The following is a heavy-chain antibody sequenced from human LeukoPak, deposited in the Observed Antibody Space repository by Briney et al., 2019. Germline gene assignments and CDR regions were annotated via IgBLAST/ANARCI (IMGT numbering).Heavy chain of an antibody. CDR1: GYTFSSYA. CDR2: ISPYNGNT. CDR3: ARDNTWYFDL. Sequence: GASVKVSCTASGYTFSSYAITWVRQAPGQGLEWMGWISPYNGNTDSAQKFQDRVTMTTDTSTSAAYMKLRSLRSDDTAVYYCARDNTWYFDLWGRGTLVTVSS. V-gene: IGHV1-18*01. D-gene: IGHD2/OR15-2a*01. J-gene: IGHJ2*01.